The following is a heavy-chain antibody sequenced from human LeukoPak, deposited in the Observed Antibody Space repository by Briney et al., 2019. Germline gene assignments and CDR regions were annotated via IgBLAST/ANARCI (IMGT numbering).Heavy chain of an antibody. CDR2: ISSSSSYI. Sequence: GGSLRLSCAASGFTLSSYSMNWVRQAPGKGLEWVSSISSSSSYIYYADSVKSRFTISRDNAKNSLYLQMNSLRAEDTAMYYCARGTIAAPGTDYWGQGTLVTVSS. CDR1: GFTLSSYS. V-gene: IGHV3-21*01. J-gene: IGHJ4*02. D-gene: IGHD6-13*01. CDR3: ARGTIAAPGTDY.